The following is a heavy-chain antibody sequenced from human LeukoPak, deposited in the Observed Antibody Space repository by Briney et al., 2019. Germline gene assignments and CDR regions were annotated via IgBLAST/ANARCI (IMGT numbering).Heavy chain of an antibody. V-gene: IGHV3-21*04. D-gene: IGHD5-24*01. CDR2: VSSISTYI. CDR1: GFTFSSYA. CDR3: AREMSTGHYGMDV. J-gene: IGHJ6*02. Sequence: GGSLRLSCAASGFTFSSYAMHWVRQGPGKGLEWVAFVSSISTYIFYADSVRGRFTISRDNAKKSLYLQMNSLRAEDTAVYYCAREMSTGHYGMDVRGQGTTVIVSS.